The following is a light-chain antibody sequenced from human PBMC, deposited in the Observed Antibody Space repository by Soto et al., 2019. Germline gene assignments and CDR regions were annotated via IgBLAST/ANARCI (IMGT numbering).Light chain of an antibody. CDR1: QGISSY. V-gene: IGKV1-9*01. Sequence: IQLTQSPSSLSASIGDRVTITCRASQGISSYLAWYQQKPGKAPKLLIYAASTLQSGVPSRFSGGGSGTDFTRTISSLQPEDFATYYCQQFNSPLTFGGGTKVEIK. CDR3: QQFNSPLT. J-gene: IGKJ4*01. CDR2: AAS.